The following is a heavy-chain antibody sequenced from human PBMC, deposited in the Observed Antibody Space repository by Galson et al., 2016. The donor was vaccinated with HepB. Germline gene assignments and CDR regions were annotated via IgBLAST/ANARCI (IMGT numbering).Heavy chain of an antibody. J-gene: IGHJ4*02. CDR2: IKRDGSEK. CDR3: ARDGSGWLFDS. CDR1: GFTFEDYA. V-gene: IGHV3-7*01. Sequence: SLRLSCAASGFTFEDYAMHWVRQPPGKGLEWVGNIKRDGSEKYYVDSVKGRFTISRDNAKNSLYLQMNSLRAEDTAVYYCARDGSGWLFDSWGQGTLVTVSS. D-gene: IGHD6-19*01.